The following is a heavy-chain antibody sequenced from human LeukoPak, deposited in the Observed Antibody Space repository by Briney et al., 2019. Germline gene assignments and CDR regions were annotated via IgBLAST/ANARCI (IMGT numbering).Heavy chain of an antibody. D-gene: IGHD3-10*01. J-gene: IGHJ6*02. CDR1: GFTFSSYA. CDR2: ISYDGSNK. Sequence: GGSLRLSCAASGFTFSSYAMHWVRQAPGKGLEWVAVISYDGSNKYYADSVKGRFTISRDNSKNTLYLQMNSLRAEDTAVYYCARALLGSMVRGVIWDVWGQGTTVTVSS. CDR3: ARALLGSMVRGVIWDV. V-gene: IGHV3-30-3*01.